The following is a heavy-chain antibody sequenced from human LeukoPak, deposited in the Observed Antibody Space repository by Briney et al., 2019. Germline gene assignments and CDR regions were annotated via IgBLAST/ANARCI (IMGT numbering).Heavy chain of an antibody. J-gene: IGHJ4*02. Sequence: PGGSLRLSCAASGFTFSSYGMHWVRQAPGKGLEWVSSISSSSSYIYYADSVKGRFTISRDNAKNSLYLQMNSLRAEDTAVYYCARYGYSYGYVDYWGQGTLVTVSS. CDR2: ISSSSSYI. D-gene: IGHD5-18*01. CDR3: ARYGYSYGYVDY. CDR1: GFTFSSYG. V-gene: IGHV3-21*01.